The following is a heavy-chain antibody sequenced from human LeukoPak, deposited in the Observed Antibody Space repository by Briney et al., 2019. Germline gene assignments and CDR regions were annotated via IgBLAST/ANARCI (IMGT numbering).Heavy chain of an antibody. D-gene: IGHD4-17*01. CDR1: GGSISSYY. V-gene: IGHV4-4*07. CDR2: IYTSGST. J-gene: IGHJ5*02. Sequence: SETLSLTCTVSGGSISSYYWSWIRQPAGKGLEWIGRIYTSGSTNYNPSLKSRVTISVDRSKNQFSLKLSSVTAADTAVYYCARAGDYGDTNWFDPWGQGTLVTVSS. CDR3: ARAGDYGDTNWFDP.